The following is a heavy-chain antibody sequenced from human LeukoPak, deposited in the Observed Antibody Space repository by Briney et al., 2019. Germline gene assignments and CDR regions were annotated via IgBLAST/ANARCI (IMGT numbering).Heavy chain of an antibody. CDR1: GYTFTGYY. Sequence: ASVKVSCKASGYTFTGYYMHWVRQAPGRGLEWMGWINPNSGGTNYAQKFQGRVTMTRDTSISTAYMELSRLRSDDTAVYYCARPAVRYDFWSGYSGLRDYYYGMDVWGQGTTVTVSS. V-gene: IGHV1-2*02. D-gene: IGHD3-3*01. CDR3: ARPAVRYDFWSGYSGLRDYYYGMDV. CDR2: INPNSGGT. J-gene: IGHJ6*02.